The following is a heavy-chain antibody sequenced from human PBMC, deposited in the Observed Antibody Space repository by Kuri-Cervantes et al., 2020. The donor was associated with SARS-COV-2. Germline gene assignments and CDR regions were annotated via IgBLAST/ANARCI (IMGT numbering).Heavy chain of an antibody. V-gene: IGHV1-8*03. CDR2: MNPNSGNT. CDR1: GYTFTSYD. D-gene: IGHD3-3*01. Sequence: ASVKVPCKASGYTFTSYDINWVRQATGQGLEWMGWMNPNSGNTGYAQKFQGRVTITRNTSISTAYMELSSLRSEDTAVYYCASRRGFLAYNDAFDIWGQGTMVTVSS. J-gene: IGHJ3*02. CDR3: ASRRGFLAYNDAFDI.